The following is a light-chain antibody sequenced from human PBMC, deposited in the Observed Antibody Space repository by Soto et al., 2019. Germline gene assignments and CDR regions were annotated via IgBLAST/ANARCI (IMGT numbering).Light chain of an antibody. CDR2: GAS. Sequence: VMTQSPATLSVSPGERATLSCRASQSVGHNLAWYQHKPGQAPRLLIYGASNRATGIPDRFSGSGSGPDFTLTISRLEPEDFAMYYCHQYGSSPPVTFGQGTRLEIK. V-gene: IGKV3-20*01. CDR3: HQYGSSPPVT. CDR1: QSVGHN. J-gene: IGKJ5*01.